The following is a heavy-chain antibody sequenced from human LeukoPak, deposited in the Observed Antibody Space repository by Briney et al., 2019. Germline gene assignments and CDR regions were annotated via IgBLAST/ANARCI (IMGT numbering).Heavy chain of an antibody. CDR2: MNPNSGNT. CDR3: ARVGWGRSYFDY. V-gene: IGHV1-8*01. D-gene: IGHD2-21*02. CDR1: GYTFTSYD. J-gene: IGHJ4*02. Sequence: ASVKVSCKASGYTFTSYDINWVRQATGQGLECMRWMNPNSGNTGYAQKFQCRVTMTRNTSIRTAYMELSSLRSEATAVYYCARVGWGRSYFDYWGQGTLVTVSS.